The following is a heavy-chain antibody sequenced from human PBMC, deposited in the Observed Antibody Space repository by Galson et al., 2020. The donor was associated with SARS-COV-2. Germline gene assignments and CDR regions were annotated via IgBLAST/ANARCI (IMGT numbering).Heavy chain of an antibody. V-gene: IGHV4-38-2*01. D-gene: IGHD2-21*01. CDR1: GVSISTTNY. CDR3: ARQGVTMTFRLTVPGWLFDL. Sequence: SETLSLTCAVSGVSISTTNYWSWIRQAPGKGLEWIGSVYPSGRTYFNPSLKSRVTISLDTSKNQFSLRLTSVTAADTALYYCARQGVTMTFRLTVPGWLFDLWGRGTLVTVSS. CDR2: VYPSGRT. J-gene: IGHJ2*01.